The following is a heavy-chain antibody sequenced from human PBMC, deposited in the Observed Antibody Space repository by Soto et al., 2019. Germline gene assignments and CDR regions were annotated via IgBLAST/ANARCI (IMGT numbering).Heavy chain of an antibody. J-gene: IGHJ6*02. Sequence: ASVKVSCKASGYTFTSYYMHWVRQAPGQGLEWMGIINPSGGSTSYAQKFQGRVAMTRDTSTSTVYMELSSLRSEDTAVYYCARDLRITGTTFYYGMDVWGQGTTVTVSS. CDR2: INPSGGST. CDR1: GYTFTSYY. CDR3: ARDLRITGTTFYYGMDV. D-gene: IGHD1-20*01. V-gene: IGHV1-46*01.